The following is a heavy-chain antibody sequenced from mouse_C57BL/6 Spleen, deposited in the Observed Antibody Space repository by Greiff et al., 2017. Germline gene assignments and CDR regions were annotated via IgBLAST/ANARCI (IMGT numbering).Heavy chain of an antibody. V-gene: IGHV5-4*01. Sequence: EVKLVESGGGLVKPGGSLKLSCAASGFTFSSYAMSWVRQTPEKRLEWVATISDGGSYTYYPDNVKGRFTISRDNAKNNLYLQMSHLKSEDTAMYYCARDGGDYWGQGTSVTVSS. J-gene: IGHJ4*01. CDR1: GFTFSSYA. CDR3: ARDGGDY. CDR2: ISDGGSYT.